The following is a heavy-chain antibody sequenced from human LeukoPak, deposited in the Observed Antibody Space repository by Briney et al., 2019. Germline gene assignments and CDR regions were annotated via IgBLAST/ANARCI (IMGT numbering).Heavy chain of an antibody. Sequence: GGSLRLSCAASGFTVSSNYMSWVRQAPGKGLEWVSVIYSGGSTYYADSVKGRFTISRDNSKNTLYLQMNSLRAEDTAVYYCARESRSSWIGWFDPWGQGTLVTVSS. V-gene: IGHV3-53*01. J-gene: IGHJ5*02. CDR3: ARESRSSWIGWFDP. CDR1: GFTVSSNY. D-gene: IGHD6-13*01. CDR2: IYSGGST.